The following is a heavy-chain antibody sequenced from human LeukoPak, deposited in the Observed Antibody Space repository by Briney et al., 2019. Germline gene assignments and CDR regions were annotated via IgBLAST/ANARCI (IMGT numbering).Heavy chain of an antibody. D-gene: IGHD2/OR15-2a*01. CDR1: GGSIDSSNF. V-gene: IGHV4-4*02. Sequence: SETLSLTCGVSGGSIDSSNFLRWVRQAPGKGREWIGEIAHDGTINYNSSLRSQVAMSLDRANNHSSLSLTSVTAADPAVYYFTGDNRHLCPFAYWGQGILVTVS. CDR3: TGDNRHLCPFAY. CDR2: IAHDGTI. J-gene: IGHJ4*02.